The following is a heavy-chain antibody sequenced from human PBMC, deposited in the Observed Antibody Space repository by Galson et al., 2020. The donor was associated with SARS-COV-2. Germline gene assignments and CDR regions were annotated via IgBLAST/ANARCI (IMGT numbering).Heavy chain of an antibody. J-gene: IGHJ4*02. Sequence: SQASETLSLTCAVYGGSFSGYYWSWIRQPPGKGLEWIGEINHSGSTNYNPSLKSRVTISVDTSKNQFSLKLSSVTAADTAVYYCARGFVPPVAGPSLFDYWGQGTLVTVSS. CDR1: GGSFSGYY. CDR2: INHSGST. D-gene: IGHD6-19*01. CDR3: ARGFVPPVAGPSLFDY. V-gene: IGHV4-34*01.